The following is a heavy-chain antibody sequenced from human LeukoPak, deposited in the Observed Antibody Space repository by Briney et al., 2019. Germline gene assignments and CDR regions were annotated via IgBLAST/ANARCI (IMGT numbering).Heavy chain of an antibody. Sequence: GGSLRLSCAASGFTFSSYWMHWVRQAPGKGLVWVSRINSDGSSTSYADSVKGRFTISRDNAKNTLYLQMNSLRAEDTAIYYCVREKGRGVISPYFDSWGQGTLVTVSS. V-gene: IGHV3-74*01. CDR3: VREKGRGVISPYFDS. D-gene: IGHD3-10*01. CDR2: INSDGSST. J-gene: IGHJ4*02. CDR1: GFTFSSYW.